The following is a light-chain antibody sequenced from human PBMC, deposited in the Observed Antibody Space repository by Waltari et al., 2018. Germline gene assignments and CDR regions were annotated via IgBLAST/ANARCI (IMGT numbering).Light chain of an antibody. J-gene: IGKJ2*01. CDR2: AAS. CDR1: QSVSSSY. V-gene: IGKV3-20*01. CDR3: QHYGRSPYT. Sequence: DIVLTQSPGTLSLSPGERATLSCRASQSVSSSYLAWYQQKPGQAPRLLIYAASSRAPGIPDRFSGSASGTDFTLTISRLEPEDFAVYYCQHYGRSPYTFGQGTKLEIK.